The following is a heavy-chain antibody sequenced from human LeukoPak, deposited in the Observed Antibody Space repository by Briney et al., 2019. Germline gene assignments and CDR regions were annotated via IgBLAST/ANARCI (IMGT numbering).Heavy chain of an antibody. CDR1: GSTFSSYA. CDR2: IIPIFGTA. Sequence: ASVKVSCKASGSTFSSYAISWVRQPPGQGLEWMGGIIPIFGTANYAQKFQGRVTITADESTSTAYMELSSLRSEDTAVYYCARDQGIVGAMAFDYWGQGTLVTVSS. J-gene: IGHJ4*02. CDR3: ARDQGIVGAMAFDY. V-gene: IGHV1-69*01. D-gene: IGHD1-26*01.